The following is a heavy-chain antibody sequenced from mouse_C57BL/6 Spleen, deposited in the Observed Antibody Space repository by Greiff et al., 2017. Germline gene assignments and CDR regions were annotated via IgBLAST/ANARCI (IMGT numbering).Heavy chain of an antibody. Sequence: QVQLQQPGAELVRPGSSVKLSCKASGYTFTSYWMHWVKQRPIQGLEWIGNIDPSDSETHYNQKFKDKATVTVDSSASTAYMQLSSLTSEDSAVYYGARGDYCGSSSAWFAYWGQGTLVTVSA. CDR3: ARGDYCGSSSAWFAY. D-gene: IGHD1-1*01. CDR1: GYTFTSYW. J-gene: IGHJ3*01. V-gene: IGHV1-52*01. CDR2: IDPSDSET.